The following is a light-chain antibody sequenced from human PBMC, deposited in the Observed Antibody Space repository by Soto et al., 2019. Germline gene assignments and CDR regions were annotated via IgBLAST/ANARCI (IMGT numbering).Light chain of an antibody. CDR2: SND. J-gene: IGLJ2*01. CDR3: SAYDDSLNGVI. Sequence: QSVLTQPPSASGTPGQRVSISCSGSSSNIETNTVNWYQQFPGAAPKLLMYSNDQRPSGVPDRFSGSKSGISASLAISGLQSEDEADYYCSAYDDSLNGVIFGGGTQLTVL. V-gene: IGLV1-44*01. CDR1: SSNIETNT.